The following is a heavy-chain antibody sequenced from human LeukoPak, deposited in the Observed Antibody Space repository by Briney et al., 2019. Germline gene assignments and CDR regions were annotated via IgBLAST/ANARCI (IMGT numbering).Heavy chain of an antibody. D-gene: IGHD6-13*01. V-gene: IGHV3-21*01. Sequence: PGGSLRLSCAASGFTFSSYSMNWVRQAPGKGLEWVSSISSSSSYIYYADSVKGRFTISRDNAKNSLYLQMNSLRAEDTAVYYCASYPGIAAAGTGYWGQGTLVTVSS. CDR1: GFTFSSYS. CDR2: ISSSSSYI. CDR3: ASYPGIAAAGTGY. J-gene: IGHJ4*02.